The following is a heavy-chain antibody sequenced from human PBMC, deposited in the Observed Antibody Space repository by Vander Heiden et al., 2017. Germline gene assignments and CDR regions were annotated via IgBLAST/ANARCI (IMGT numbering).Heavy chain of an antibody. J-gene: IGHJ4*02. CDR1: GFTFSHYA. Sequence: EVQLLESGGGSVQPGGSLRLSCAASGFTFSHYAMSWVRQAPGKGVGWVSGISGSGGSTYYADSVKGRFTISRDTSKNTLYLQMNSLRAEDTAVYYCAKDFEYSGSSLDYWGQGTLVTVSS. V-gene: IGHV3-23*01. D-gene: IGHD6-6*01. CDR2: ISGSGGST. CDR3: AKDFEYSGSSLDY.